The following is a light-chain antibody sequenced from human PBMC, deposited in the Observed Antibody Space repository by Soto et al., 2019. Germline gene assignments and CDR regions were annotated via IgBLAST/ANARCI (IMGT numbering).Light chain of an antibody. CDR3: MQAIQTRT. J-gene: IGKJ1*01. CDR1: QNLLHSDGFNY. Sequence: IVMTQSPLSLPVTPGEPASISCRSSQNLLHSDGFNYLDWYLQKPGQSPQLLIFLGSYRASGVPDRFSGSGSGTDFALRISRVEAEDVGVSYCMQAIQTRTFVPGTKVDIK. V-gene: IGKV2-28*01. CDR2: LGS.